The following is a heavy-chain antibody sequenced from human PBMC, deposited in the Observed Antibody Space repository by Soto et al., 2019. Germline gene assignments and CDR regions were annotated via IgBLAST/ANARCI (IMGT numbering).Heavy chain of an antibody. CDR1: GFTFSSYG. D-gene: IGHD3-3*01. CDR3: ARSLWSGYPAYSFDY. Sequence: QVQLVESGGGVVQPGRSLRLSCAASGFTFSSYGMHWVRQAPGKGLEWVAVISYDGSNKYYADYVKGRFTISRDNSKNTLYLQMNSLRAEDTAVYYCARSLWSGYPAYSFDYWGQGTLVTVSS. CDR2: ISYDGSNK. J-gene: IGHJ4*02. V-gene: IGHV3-30*03.